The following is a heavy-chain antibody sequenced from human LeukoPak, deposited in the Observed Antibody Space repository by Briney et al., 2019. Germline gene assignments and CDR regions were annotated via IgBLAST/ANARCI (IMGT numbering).Heavy chain of an antibody. Sequence: SETLSLTCTVSGGSTSSYYWNWLRQPPGKGLEWSGYIYYTGSTKYNSSLKRRVTISVDTSQNQISLKLSSVTAADTAVYYFARHNLVGAPFDYWGQGTLVTVSS. CDR2: IYYTGST. CDR3: ARHNLVGAPFDY. J-gene: IGHJ4*02. D-gene: IGHD1-26*01. V-gene: IGHV4-59*08. CDR1: GGSTSSYY.